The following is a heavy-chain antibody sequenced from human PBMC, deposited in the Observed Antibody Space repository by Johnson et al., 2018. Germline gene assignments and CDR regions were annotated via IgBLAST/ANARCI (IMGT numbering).Heavy chain of an antibody. CDR3: STGAISGVIYREFFQH. CDR1: GFSFSNYV. V-gene: IGHV3-30*03. D-gene: IGHD3-10*01. J-gene: IGHJ1*01. Sequence: QVQLVQSGGGVVQPGRSLRLSCSASGFSFSNYVMHWVRQAPGKGLEWVAVTSNDEGIKYYVDSVKGRFTISRDNSKGTLYLQINSLRAGDTAGYYWSTGAISGVIYREFFQHWGQGTLVTVSS. CDR2: TSNDEGIK.